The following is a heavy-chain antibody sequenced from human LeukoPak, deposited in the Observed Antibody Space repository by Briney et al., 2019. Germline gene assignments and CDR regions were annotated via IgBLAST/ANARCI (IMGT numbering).Heavy chain of an antibody. V-gene: IGHV3-7*01. D-gene: IGHD1-26*01. CDR3: ARDAGWGYYDL. CDR1: GFTFSTSW. CDR2: IDKHGSGK. Sequence: GGSLRLSCVASGFTFSTSWVTWVRQAPGMGLEWVANIDKHGSGKYYVDSVKGRFAISRDYASNSVFLQMDSLRAEDTSVYYCARDAGWGYYDLWGQGTPVTVSS. J-gene: IGHJ4*02.